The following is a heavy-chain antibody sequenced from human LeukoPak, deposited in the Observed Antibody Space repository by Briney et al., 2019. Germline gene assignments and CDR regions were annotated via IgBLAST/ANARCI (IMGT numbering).Heavy chain of an antibody. J-gene: IGHJ5*02. V-gene: IGHV4-34*01. D-gene: IGHD4-17*01. Sequence: SETLSLTCAVYGGSFSGYYWSWIRQPPGKGLEWIGEINHSGSTNYNPSLKSRVTISVDTSKNQFSLKLSSVTAADTAVYYCAKLTTVTTHNWFDPWGQGTLVTVSS. CDR1: GGSFSGYY. CDR2: INHSGST. CDR3: AKLTTVTTHNWFDP.